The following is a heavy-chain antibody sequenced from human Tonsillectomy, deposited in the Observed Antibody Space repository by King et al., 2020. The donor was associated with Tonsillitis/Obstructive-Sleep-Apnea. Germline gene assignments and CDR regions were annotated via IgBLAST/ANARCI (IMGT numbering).Heavy chain of an antibody. Sequence: ITLQESGPTLVKRPQTLTLTCTFSGFSLTTSRVGVGWIRQPPGKALEWLALIFGDDNKRYSPALKSRLTITKDTSKNQVVLRMTNMDPVDTATYYCAHHHYNFWSEWWGQGTLVTVSS. D-gene: IGHD3-3*01. V-gene: IGHV2-5*02. CDR3: AHHHYNFWSEW. J-gene: IGHJ4*02. CDR2: IFGDDNK. CDR1: GFSLTTSRVG.